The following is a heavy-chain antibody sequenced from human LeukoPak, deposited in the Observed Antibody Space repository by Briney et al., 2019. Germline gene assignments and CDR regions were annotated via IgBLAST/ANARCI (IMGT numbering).Heavy chain of an antibody. J-gene: IGHJ6*02. CDR2: IYYSGST. V-gene: IGHV4-39*01. D-gene: IGHD2-2*01. CDR3: AGYCSSTSCPHYYYGMDV. Sequence: SETLSLTCTVSGGSISSSSYYWGWIRQPPGKGLEWIGSIYYSGSTYYNPSLKSRVTISVDTSKNQFSLKLSSVTAADTAVYYCAGYCSSTSCPHYYYGMDVWGQGTTVTVSS. CDR1: GGSISSSSYY.